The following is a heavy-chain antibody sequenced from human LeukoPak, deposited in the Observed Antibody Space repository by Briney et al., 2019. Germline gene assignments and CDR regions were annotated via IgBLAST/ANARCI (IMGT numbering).Heavy chain of an antibody. J-gene: IGHJ4*02. V-gene: IGHV1-69*04. CDR2: IIPILGIA. Sequence: GASVKVSCMASGGTFSSYTISWVRQAPGQGLEWMGRIIPILGIANYAQKFQGRVTITADKSTSTAYMELSSLRSEDTAVYYCARDSYYDSSGLFDYWGQGTLVTVSS. D-gene: IGHD3-22*01. CDR1: GGTFSSYT. CDR3: ARDSYYDSSGLFDY.